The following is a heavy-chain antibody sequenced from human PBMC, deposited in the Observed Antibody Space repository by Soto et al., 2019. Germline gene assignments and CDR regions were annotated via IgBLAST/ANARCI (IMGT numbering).Heavy chain of an antibody. CDR3: ARGRCSSTSCYHYYYMDV. CDR1: GFTFSDYY. V-gene: IGHV3-11*01. CDR2: ISSSGSTI. Sequence: PGGSLRLSCAASGFTFSDYYMSWIRQAPGKGLEWVSYISSSGSTIYYADSVKGRFTISRDNAKNSLYLQMNSLRAEDTAVYYCARGRCSSTSCYHYYYMDVWGKGTTVTVSS. D-gene: IGHD2-2*01. J-gene: IGHJ6*03.